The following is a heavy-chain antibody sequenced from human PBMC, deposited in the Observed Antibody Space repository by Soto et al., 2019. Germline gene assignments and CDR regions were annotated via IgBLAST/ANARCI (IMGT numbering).Heavy chain of an antibody. J-gene: IGHJ6*02. CDR1: GFTFSSYA. CDR3: ARDRIEAAGTPRFNYYYGMDV. CDR2: ISGSGGST. V-gene: IGHV3-23*01. D-gene: IGHD6-13*01. Sequence: EVQLLESGGGLVQPGGSLRLSCAASGFTFSSYAMSWVRQAPGKGLEWVSAISGSGGSTYYADSVKGRFTISRDNSKNTVFLQMNSLRGEDTAVYYCARDRIEAAGTPRFNYYYGMDVWDQGTTVTVSS.